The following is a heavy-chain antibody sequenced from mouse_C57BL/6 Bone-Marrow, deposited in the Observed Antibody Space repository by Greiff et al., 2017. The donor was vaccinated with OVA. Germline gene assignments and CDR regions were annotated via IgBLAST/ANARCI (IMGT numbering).Heavy chain of an antibody. V-gene: IGHV1-85*01. CDR3: ATHDYGDYAMDY. D-gene: IGHD2-4*01. J-gene: IGHJ4*01. Sequence: QVQLQQSGPELVKPGASVKLSCKASGYTFTSYDINWVKQRPGQGLEWIGWSYPRDGSTKYNEKCKGKATLTVDTSSSTAYMELHSLTSEDSAVYFCATHDYGDYAMDYWGQGTSVTVSS. CDR2: SYPRDGST. CDR1: GYTFTSYD.